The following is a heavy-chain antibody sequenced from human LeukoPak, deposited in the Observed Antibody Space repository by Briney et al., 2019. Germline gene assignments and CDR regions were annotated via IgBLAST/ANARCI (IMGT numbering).Heavy chain of an antibody. D-gene: IGHD1-1*01. CDR1: GASISSGRNY. CDR3: ARHLSGTTMAHYFDH. J-gene: IGHJ4*02. Sequence: SETLSLTFTVSGASISSGRNYWGWIRQSPGKGLEWIASIYSSGNTYYNPSLQSRVSVSVDTSKNQFSVRLSSLTAADTAVYYCARHLSGTTMAHYFDHWGQGTVVTVSS. V-gene: IGHV4-39*01. CDR2: IYSSGNT.